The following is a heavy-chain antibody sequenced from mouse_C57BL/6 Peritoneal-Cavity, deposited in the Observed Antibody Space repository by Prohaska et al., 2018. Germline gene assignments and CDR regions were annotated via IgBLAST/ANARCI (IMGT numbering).Heavy chain of an antibody. D-gene: IGHD2-2*01. J-gene: IGHJ4*01. Sequence: GYTFTSYWMHWVKQRPGQGLEWIGMIHPNSGSTNYNEKFKSKATLTVDKSSSTAYMQLSSLTSEDSAVYYCARGLPGTDYAMDYWGQGTSVTVSS. V-gene: IGHV1-64*01. CDR1: GYTFTSYW. CDR2: IHPNSGST. CDR3: ARGLPGTDYAMDY.